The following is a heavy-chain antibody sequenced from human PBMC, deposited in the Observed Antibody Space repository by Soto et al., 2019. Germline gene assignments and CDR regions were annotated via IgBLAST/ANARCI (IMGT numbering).Heavy chain of an antibody. J-gene: IGHJ4*02. V-gene: IGHV3-11*06. Sequence: GGSLRLSCAASGFTFSDYYMSWIRQAPGKGLEWVSYISSSSSYTNYADSVKGRFTISRDNSKNTLYLQMNSLRAEDTAVYYCARESSGIAAVGSFDYWGQGTLVTVSS. D-gene: IGHD6-13*01. CDR1: GFTFSDYY. CDR3: ARESSGIAAVGSFDY. CDR2: ISSSSSYT.